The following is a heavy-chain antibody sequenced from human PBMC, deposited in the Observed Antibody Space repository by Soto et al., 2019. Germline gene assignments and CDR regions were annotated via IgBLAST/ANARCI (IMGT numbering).Heavy chain of an antibody. CDR1: GGSITSYS. Sequence: QVQLQESGPGLVKPSETLSLTCTVSGGSITSYSWSWIRQPPGKGLEWIGYIYYSGSTNYNPSLKSRLTMSLDTSKNQVSLNLSSVTAADTAVYYCARVPWSSWFDPWGQGTLVTVSS. CDR2: IYYSGST. V-gene: IGHV4-59*01. D-gene: IGHD2-15*01. J-gene: IGHJ5*02. CDR3: ARVPWSSWFDP.